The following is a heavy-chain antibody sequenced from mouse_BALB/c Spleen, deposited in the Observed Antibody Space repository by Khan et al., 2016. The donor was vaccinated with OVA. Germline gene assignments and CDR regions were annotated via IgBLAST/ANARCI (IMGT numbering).Heavy chain of an antibody. Sequence: EVELVESGGGLVKPGGSLKLSCAASGFTFSSYAMSWVRQTPEKRLEWVATISSGGSYTYYPDSVKGRFTISRDNAKNTLYLQMSSLRSEDTAMYYCARYGSYAMDYWGQGTSVTVSS. J-gene: IGHJ4*01. D-gene: IGHD2-2*01. CDR1: GFTFSSYA. V-gene: IGHV5-9-3*01. CDR2: ISSGGSYT. CDR3: ARYGSYAMDY.